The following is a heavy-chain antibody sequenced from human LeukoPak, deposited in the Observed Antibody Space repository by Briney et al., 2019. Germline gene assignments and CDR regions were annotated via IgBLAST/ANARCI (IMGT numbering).Heavy chain of an antibody. V-gene: IGHV3-30*02. CDR3: AKDGGSGSYYGDY. Sequence: GGSLRLSCAASGFTFSSYGMHWVRQAPGKGREWVAFIRYDGSNKYYADSMKGRFTISRDNSKNTLYLQMNSLSADDTDVYYCAKDGGSGSYYGDYWGQGTLVTVSS. D-gene: IGHD3-10*01. J-gene: IGHJ4*02. CDR1: GFTFSSYG. CDR2: IRYDGSNK.